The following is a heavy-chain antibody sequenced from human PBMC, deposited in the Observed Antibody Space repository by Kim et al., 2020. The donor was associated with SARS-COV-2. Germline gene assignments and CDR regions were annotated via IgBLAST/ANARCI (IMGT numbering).Heavy chain of an antibody. D-gene: IGHD2-2*01. CDR2: INHSGST. CDR1: GGSFSGYY. CDR3: ARSRRCTSCKSAFDI. Sequence: SETLSLTCAVYGGSFSGYYWSWIRQPPGKGLEWIGEINHSGSTNYNPSLKSRVTISVDTSKNQFSLKLSSVTAADTAVYYCARSRRCTSCKSAFDIWGQGTMVTVSS. J-gene: IGHJ3*02. V-gene: IGHV4-34*01.